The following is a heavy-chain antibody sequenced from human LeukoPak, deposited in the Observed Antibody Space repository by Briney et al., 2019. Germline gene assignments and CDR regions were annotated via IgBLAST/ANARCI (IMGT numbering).Heavy chain of an antibody. D-gene: IGHD1-26*01. CDR1: GGSISSYY. Sequence: SETLSLTCTVPGGSISSYYWSWIRQPAGKGLEWIGRIYTSGSTNYNPPLKSRVTISVDKSKNQFSLKLSSVTAADTAVYYCAREGIVGASAFDYWGQGTLVTVSS. CDR2: IYTSGST. V-gene: IGHV4-4*07. J-gene: IGHJ4*02. CDR3: AREGIVGASAFDY.